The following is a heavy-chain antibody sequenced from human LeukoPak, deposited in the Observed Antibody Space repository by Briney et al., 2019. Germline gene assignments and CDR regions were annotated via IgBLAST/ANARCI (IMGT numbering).Heavy chain of an antibody. D-gene: IGHD3-10*01. V-gene: IGHV1-18*01. J-gene: IGHJ6*02. Sequence: ASVKVSCKASGYTFTSYGISWVRQAPGQGLEWMGWISAYNGNTNYAQKLQGRVTMTTDTSTSTAYMELRSLRSDDTAVYYCARVGSVGGMAYYYYYYGMDVWGQGTTVTVSS. CDR3: ARVGSVGGMAYYYYYYGMDV. CDR2: ISAYNGNT. CDR1: GYTFTSYG.